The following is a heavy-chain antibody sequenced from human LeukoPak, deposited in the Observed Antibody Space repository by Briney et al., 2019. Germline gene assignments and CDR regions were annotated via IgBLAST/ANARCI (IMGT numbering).Heavy chain of an antibody. D-gene: IGHD1-26*01. J-gene: IGHJ6*02. V-gene: IGHV4-34*01. CDR2: INHGGST. Sequence: SETLSLTCAVYGGSFSGYYWSWIRQPPGKGLEWIGEINHGGSTNYNPSLKSRVTISVDTSKNQFSLKLSSVTAADTAVYYCARRWELGYYYYGMDVWGQGTTVTVSS. CDR1: GGSFSGYY. CDR3: ARRWELGYYYYGMDV.